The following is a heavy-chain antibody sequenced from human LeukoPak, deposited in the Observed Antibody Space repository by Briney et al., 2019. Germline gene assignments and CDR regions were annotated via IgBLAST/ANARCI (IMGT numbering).Heavy chain of an antibody. V-gene: IGHV3-48*03. CDR2: ISSSGSTI. J-gene: IGHJ3*02. CDR3: ARVRRVAVAPDAFDI. Sequence: PGESLRLSCAASGFTFSSYEMNWVRQAPGKGLEWVSFISSSGSTIYYADSVKGRFTISRDNAKNSLYLQMNSLRAEDTAVYYCARVRRVAVAPDAFDIWGQGTMVTVSS. D-gene: IGHD6-19*01. CDR1: GFTFSSYE.